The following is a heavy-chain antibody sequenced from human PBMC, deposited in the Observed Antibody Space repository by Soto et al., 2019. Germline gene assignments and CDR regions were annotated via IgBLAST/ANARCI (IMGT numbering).Heavy chain of an antibody. J-gene: IGHJ4*02. CDR2: IFHNGST. CDR1: GGSIVGSNL. CDR3: AREDDLRYCGGDCYSGGSL. Sequence: PSETLSLTCTVSGGSIVGSNLWTWVRLSPGKGLEWIGHIFHNGSTNYSPSLQNRVSISVDKLTLQFSLRLRSVTAADTAIYYCAREDDLRYCGGDCYSGGSLWGQGTLVTVSS. V-gene: IGHV4-4*02. D-gene: IGHD2-21*02.